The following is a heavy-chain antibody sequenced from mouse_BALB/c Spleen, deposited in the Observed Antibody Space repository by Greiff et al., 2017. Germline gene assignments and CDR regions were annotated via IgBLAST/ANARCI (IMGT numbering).Heavy chain of an antibody. CDR2: IWAGGST. CDR3: ARENGYFSMDY. Sequence: QVHVKQSGPGLVAPSQSLSITCTVSGFSLTSYGVHWVRQPPGKGLEWLGVIWAGGSTNYNSALMSRLSISKDNSKSQVFLKMNSLQTDDTAMYYCARENGYFSMDYWGQGTSVTVSS. V-gene: IGHV2-9*02. J-gene: IGHJ4*01. CDR1: GFSLTSYG.